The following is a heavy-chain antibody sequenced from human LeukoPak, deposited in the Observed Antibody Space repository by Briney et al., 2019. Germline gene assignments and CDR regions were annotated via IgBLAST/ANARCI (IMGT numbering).Heavy chain of an antibody. CDR2: ISPNTGAT. CDR1: GYTFTGYY. CDR3: ARGRDYYDDRGSSFDY. Sequence: ASVKVSCKASGYTFTGYYLHWVRQAPGQGLEWMGWISPNTGATNYAQDFQGRVTMTRDTSISTAYMELSGLRSDDTAVFFCARGRDYYDDRGSSFDYWGQGTLVTVSS. D-gene: IGHD3-16*01. V-gene: IGHV1-2*02. J-gene: IGHJ4*02.